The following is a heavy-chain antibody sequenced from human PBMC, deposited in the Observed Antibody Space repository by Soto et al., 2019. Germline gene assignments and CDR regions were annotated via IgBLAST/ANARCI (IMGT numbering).Heavy chain of an antibody. J-gene: IGHJ4*02. CDR2: IIPIIGVT. CDR3: AIESLGGKGADH. D-gene: IGHD3-16*01. V-gene: IGHV1-69*17. Sequence: QVQLVQSGAEVKRPGSSVKVSCESSGDTFNSYVISWVRQAPGQGLEWMGGIIPIIGVTHYAQKFQGRVTISALSSTGTAYMELTNLGFQDTALYYCAIESLGGKGADHWGQGTLVNVSS. CDR1: GDTFNSYV.